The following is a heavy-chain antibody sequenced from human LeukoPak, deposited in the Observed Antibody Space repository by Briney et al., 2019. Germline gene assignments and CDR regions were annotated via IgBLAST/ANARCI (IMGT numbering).Heavy chain of an antibody. Sequence: GGSLRLSCAASGFTFSSYWMSWVRQAPGKGLEWVANIKQDGSEKYYVDSVKGRFTISRDNAKNSLYLQMNSLRAEDTAVYYCAKDEGRGISAGTGTYYYDSSGYFYGMDVWGQGTTVTVSS. V-gene: IGHV3-7*01. CDR1: GFTFSSYW. J-gene: IGHJ6*02. CDR3: AKDEGRGISAGTGTYYYDSSGYFYGMDV. D-gene: IGHD3-22*01. CDR2: IKQDGSEK.